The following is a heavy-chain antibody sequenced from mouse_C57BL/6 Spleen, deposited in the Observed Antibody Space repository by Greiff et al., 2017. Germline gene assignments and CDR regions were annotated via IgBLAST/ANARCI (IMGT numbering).Heavy chain of an antibody. CDR2: FDPEDGET. D-gene: IGHD1-1*01. CDR3: ARYYGSSYGYWYFDV. Sequence: EVQLQQSGAELVKPGASVKLSCTASGFNIKDYYMHWVKQRTEQGLEWIGRFDPEDGETKYAPTFQGKATITADTSSNTAYLQLSGLTSEDTADYYGARYYGSSYGYWYFDVWGTGTTVTVSS. CDR1: GFNIKDYY. V-gene: IGHV14-2*01. J-gene: IGHJ1*03.